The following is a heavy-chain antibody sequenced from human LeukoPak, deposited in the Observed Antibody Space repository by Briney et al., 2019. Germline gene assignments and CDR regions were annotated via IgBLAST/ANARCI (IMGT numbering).Heavy chain of an antibody. CDR3: GGYKFYHFHS. D-gene: IGHD5-24*01. V-gene: IGHV4-39*01. Sequence: SETLSLTCAVSGGSISTSDYYWTWICQAPGKGLEWIGNIYYSATAYYSPSLKGRVTISVDTSKNQFSLKLTSVTAADTAFYYCGGYKFYHFHSWGQGTLVTVSS. CDR2: IYYSATA. J-gene: IGHJ4*02. CDR1: GGSISTSDYY.